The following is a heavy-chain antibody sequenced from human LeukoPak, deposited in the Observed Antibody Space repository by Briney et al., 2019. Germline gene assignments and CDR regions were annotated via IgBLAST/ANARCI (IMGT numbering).Heavy chain of an antibody. D-gene: IGHD3-3*01. CDR3: AKDRAPPNDDFWSGYWTYGYMDV. CDR1: GFTFSSYG. J-gene: IGHJ6*03. CDR2: IRYDGSNK. Sequence: PGGSLRLSCAASGFTFSSYGMHWVRQAPGKGLEWVAFIRYDGSNKYYADSVKGRFTISRDNSKNTLYLQMNSLRAEDTAVYYCAKDRAPPNDDFWSGYWTYGYMDVWGKGTTVTVSS. V-gene: IGHV3-30*02.